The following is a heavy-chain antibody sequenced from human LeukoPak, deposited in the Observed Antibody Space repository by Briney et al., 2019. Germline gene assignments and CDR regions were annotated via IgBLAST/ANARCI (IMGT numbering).Heavy chain of an antibody. V-gene: IGHV3-74*01. CDR1: GFTFSSYW. Sequence: GGSLRLSCAASGFTFSSYWMHWVRQAPGKGLVWVSRINTDGSSTSYADSVKGRFTISRDNAKNTLYLQMNSLRAEDTAVYYCAKDGNFWSGRPFDYWGQGTLVTVSS. J-gene: IGHJ4*02. D-gene: IGHD3-3*01. CDR3: AKDGNFWSGRPFDY. CDR2: INTDGSST.